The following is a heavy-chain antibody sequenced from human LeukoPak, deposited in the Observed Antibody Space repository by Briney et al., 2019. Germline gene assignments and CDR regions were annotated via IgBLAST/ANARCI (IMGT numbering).Heavy chain of an antibody. CDR2: INPNSGGT. D-gene: IGHD3-3*01. CDR3: ARDIGVAGRDY. CDR1: GYTFTGYY. J-gene: IGHJ4*02. Sequence: ASVKVSCKASGYTFTGYYMHWVRRAPGQGLEWMGWINPNSGGTNYAQKFQGRVTMTRDTSISTAYMELSRLRSDGTAVYYCARDIGVAGRDYWGQGTLVTVSS. V-gene: IGHV1-2*02.